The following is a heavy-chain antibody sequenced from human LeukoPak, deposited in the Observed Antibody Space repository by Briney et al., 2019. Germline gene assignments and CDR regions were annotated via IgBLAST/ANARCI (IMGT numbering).Heavy chain of an antibody. J-gene: IGHJ6*02. CDR1: GYTLTELS. CDR2: FDPEDGET. V-gene: IGHV1-24*01. CDR3: ATGLLERLHYYYGMDV. D-gene: IGHD1-1*01. Sequence: ASVNVSCTVSGYTLTELSMHWVRQAPGKGLEWMGGFDPEDGETIYAQKFQGRVTMTEDTSTDTAYMELSSLRSEDTAVYYCATGLLERLHYYYGMDVWGQGTTVTVSS.